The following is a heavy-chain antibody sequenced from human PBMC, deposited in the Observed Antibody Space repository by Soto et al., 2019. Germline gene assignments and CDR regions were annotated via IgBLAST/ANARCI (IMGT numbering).Heavy chain of an antibody. CDR3: AKPDRRDSNGYPDY. Sequence: QVQLVESGGGVVQPGRSLRLSCAASGFTFNNYGMHWVRQAPGKGLEWVAVISYDGSYKYYADSVKGRFTISRDNSKNTLYLQMNSLRPEDTAVYYCAKPDRRDSNGYPDYWGQGMLVTVSS. V-gene: IGHV3-30*18. CDR2: ISYDGSYK. CDR1: GFTFNNYG. J-gene: IGHJ4*02. D-gene: IGHD3-22*01.